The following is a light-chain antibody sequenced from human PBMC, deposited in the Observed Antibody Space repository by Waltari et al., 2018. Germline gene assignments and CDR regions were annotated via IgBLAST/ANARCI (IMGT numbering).Light chain of an antibody. J-gene: IGLJ2*01. CDR3: GSYRGGSSWV. CDR2: EVS. V-gene: IGLV2-18*02. Sequence: QSALTQPPSVSKSLGQSVTISCTGTSSDIGTYNGVSWYQQHSGTAPRLLIDEVSKRPCGVSDHFSGSKSGNTASLTISGLQAEDEADYYCGSYRGGSSWVFGGGTRLTVL. CDR1: SSDIGTYNG.